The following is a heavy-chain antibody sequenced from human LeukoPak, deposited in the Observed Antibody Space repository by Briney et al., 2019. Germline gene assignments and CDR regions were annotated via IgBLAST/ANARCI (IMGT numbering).Heavy chain of an antibody. CDR1: GGSFSGYY. J-gene: IGHJ5*02. D-gene: IGHD3-10*01. V-gene: IGHV4-34*01. Sequence: PSETLSLTCAVYGGSFSGYYWSWIRQPPGKGLEWIGEINHSGSTSYNPSLKSRVTISVDTSKNQFSLKLSSVTAADTAVYYCARSGTRFGELLSRRYWFDPWGQGTLVTVSS. CDR2: INHSGST. CDR3: ARSGTRFGELLSRRYWFDP.